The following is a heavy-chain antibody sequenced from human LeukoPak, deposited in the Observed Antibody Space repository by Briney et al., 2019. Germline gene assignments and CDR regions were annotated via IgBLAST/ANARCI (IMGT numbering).Heavy chain of an antibody. D-gene: IGHD6-19*01. Sequence: GGSLRLSCAASGFTFDDYAMHWVRQAPGKGLEWVSGISWNSGSIGYADSVKGRFTISRDNAKNSLYLQMNSLRAEDTALYYCAKDTIAVALTIKGPLGYWGQGTLVTVSS. V-gene: IGHV3-9*01. CDR1: GFTFDDYA. CDR2: ISWNSGSI. CDR3: AKDTIAVALTIKGPLGY. J-gene: IGHJ4*02.